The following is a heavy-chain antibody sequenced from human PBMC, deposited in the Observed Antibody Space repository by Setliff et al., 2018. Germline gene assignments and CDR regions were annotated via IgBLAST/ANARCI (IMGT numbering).Heavy chain of an antibody. V-gene: IGHV4-34*01. J-gene: IGHJ6*03. CDR2: INHSGST. D-gene: IGHD2-15*01. CDR1: GGSFSGYY. CDR3: ASQLGGYCSGGSCYSYYYYYYMDV. Sequence: SETLTLTCAVYGGSFSGYYWSWIRQPPGKGLEWIGEINHSGSTNYNPSLKSRVTISVDTSKNQFSLKLSSVTAADTAVYYCASQLGGYCSGGSCYSYYYYYYMDVWGKGTTVTVSS.